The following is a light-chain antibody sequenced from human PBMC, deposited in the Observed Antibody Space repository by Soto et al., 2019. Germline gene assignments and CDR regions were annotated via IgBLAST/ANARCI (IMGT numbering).Light chain of an antibody. CDR1: SSDIGDYNY. CDR2: EVS. Sequence: QSALTQPASVSGSPGQSITISCTGTSSDIGDYNYVSWYQQHPGKAPKLIIYEVSNRPSGVSNRFSGSKSGNTASLTVSGLQAEDEAYYYCNSYTRSTTWVFGGGTKLTVL. CDR3: NSYTRSTTWV. V-gene: IGLV2-14*01. J-gene: IGLJ3*02.